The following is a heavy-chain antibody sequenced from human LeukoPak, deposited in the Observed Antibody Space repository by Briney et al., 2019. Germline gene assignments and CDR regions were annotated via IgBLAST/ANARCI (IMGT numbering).Heavy chain of an antibody. CDR1: GFTFSDCY. CDR2: ISSSSSYT. D-gene: IGHD3-22*01. V-gene: IGHV3-11*06. Sequence: GGSLRLSCAASGFTFSDCYMSWIRQAPGKGLEWVSYISSSSSYTNYADSVKGRFTISRDNAKNSLYLQMNSLRAEDTAVYYCARGSDYYDSSGIPQAFDIWGQGTMVTVSS. J-gene: IGHJ3*02. CDR3: ARGSDYYDSSGIPQAFDI.